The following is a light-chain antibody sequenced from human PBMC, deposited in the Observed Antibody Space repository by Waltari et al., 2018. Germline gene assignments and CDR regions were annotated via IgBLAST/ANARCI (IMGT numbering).Light chain of an antibody. CDR2: RAS. V-gene: IGKV3-20*01. CDR1: QSVGSSS. CDR3: QQHGTLPAT. Sequence: EIVLTQSPGTASLSPGERATLSCRASQSVGSSSLAWYQQKPGQAPRLVIYRASRRATCIPDMFSGSGSGTDFSLTISRLEPEDFAVYYCQQHGTLPATFGQGTKVEIK. J-gene: IGKJ1*01.